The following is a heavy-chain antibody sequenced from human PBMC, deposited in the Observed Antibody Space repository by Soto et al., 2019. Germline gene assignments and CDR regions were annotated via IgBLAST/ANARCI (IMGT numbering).Heavy chain of an antibody. J-gene: IGHJ6*03. CDR1: GYTFTGYY. D-gene: IGHD5-18*01. Sequence: ASVKVSCKASGYTFTGYYMHWVRQAPGQGLEWMGWINPNSGGTNYAQKFQGWVTMTRDTSISTAYMELSRLRSDDTAVYYCARDHAEVTAMVRQRNYYYYYMDVWGKGTTVTVS. CDR2: INPNSGGT. CDR3: ARDHAEVTAMVRQRNYYYYYMDV. V-gene: IGHV1-2*04.